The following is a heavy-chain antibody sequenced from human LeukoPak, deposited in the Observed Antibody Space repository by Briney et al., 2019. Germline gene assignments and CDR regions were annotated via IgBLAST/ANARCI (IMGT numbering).Heavy chain of an antibody. CDR2: INPSGGST. D-gene: IGHD1-26*01. J-gene: IGHJ5*02. CDR1: GCTFTSYY. Sequence: ASVKVSCKASGCTFTSYYIHWVRQAPGQGLEWMGIINPSGGSTTYAQRFQGRVTMTRDTSTSTVYMELSSLTSEDTAVYYCARDVSGSYLGWIDPWGQGTLVTVSS. V-gene: IGHV1-46*01. CDR3: ARDVSGSYLGWIDP.